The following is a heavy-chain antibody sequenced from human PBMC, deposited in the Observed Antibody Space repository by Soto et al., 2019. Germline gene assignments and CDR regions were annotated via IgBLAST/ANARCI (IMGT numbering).Heavy chain of an antibody. J-gene: IGHJ3*02. Sequence: GGSVRLSCAASGFTFSSYGMHWVRQAPGKGLEWVAVISYDGSNKYYADSVKGRFTISRDNSKNTLYLQMNSLRAEDTAVYYCAKDPPSGSSDAFDIWGQGTRVTVS. CDR3: AKDPPSGSSDAFDI. CDR2: ISYDGSNK. D-gene: IGHD1-26*01. CDR1: GFTFSSYG. V-gene: IGHV3-30*18.